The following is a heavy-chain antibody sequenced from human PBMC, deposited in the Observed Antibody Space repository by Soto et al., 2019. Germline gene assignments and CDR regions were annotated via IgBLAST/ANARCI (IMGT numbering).Heavy chain of an antibody. D-gene: IGHD6-13*01. CDR1: GYTFTSYY. Sequence: SVQVSCKASGYTFTSYYMHWVRQAPGQGLEWMGIINPSGGSTSYAQKFQGRVTMTRDTSTSTVYMELSSLRSEDTAVYYCAIDSKLGICPTYYYPYVSDVWGPGYTVTGAS. J-gene: IGHJ6*02. V-gene: IGHV1-46*01. CDR2: INPSGGST. CDR3: AIDSKLGICPTYYYPYVSDV.